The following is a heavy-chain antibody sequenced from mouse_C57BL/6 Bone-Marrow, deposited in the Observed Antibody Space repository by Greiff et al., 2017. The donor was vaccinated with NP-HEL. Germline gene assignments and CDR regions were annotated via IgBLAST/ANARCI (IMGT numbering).Heavy chain of an antibody. J-gene: IGHJ2*01. V-gene: IGHV1-26*01. CDR3: ARWGYGSSDY. Sequence: EVQLQQSGPELVKPGASVKISCKASGYTFTDYYMNWVKQSHGKSLEWIGDINPNNGGTSYNQKFKGKATLTVDTSSSTAYMELRSLTAEDSAVYYCARWGYGSSDYWGQGTTLTVSS. D-gene: IGHD1-1*01. CDR2: INPNNGGT. CDR1: GYTFTDYY.